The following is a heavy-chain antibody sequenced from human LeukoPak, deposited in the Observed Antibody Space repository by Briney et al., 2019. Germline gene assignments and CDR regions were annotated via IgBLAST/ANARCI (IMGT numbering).Heavy chain of an antibody. V-gene: IGHV1-8*01. CDR3: ARTYYYDSSGYLPDAFDI. Sequence: ASVTVSCKASGYTFTSYDINWVRQAPGQGLEWMGWMNPNSGNTVYAQKFQGRVTMTRNTSISTAYMELSSLRSEDTAVYYCARTYYYDSSGYLPDAFDIWGQGTMVTVSS. J-gene: IGHJ3*02. CDR1: GYTFTSYD. CDR2: MNPNSGNT. D-gene: IGHD3-22*01.